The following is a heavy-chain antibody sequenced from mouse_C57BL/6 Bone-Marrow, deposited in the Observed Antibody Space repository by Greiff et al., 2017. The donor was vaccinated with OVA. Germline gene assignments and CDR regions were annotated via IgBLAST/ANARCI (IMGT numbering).Heavy chain of an antibody. CDR3: ARSHGSSGGFAY. CDR2: IYPRSGNT. J-gene: IGHJ3*01. D-gene: IGHD1-1*01. V-gene: IGHV1-81*01. Sequence: VQLQQSGAELARPGASVKLSCKASGYTFTSYGISWVKQRTGQGLEWIGEIYPRSGNTYYNEKFKGKATLTADKSSSTAYMELRSLTSEDSAVYFCARSHGSSGGFAYWGQGTLVTVFA. CDR1: GYTFTSYG.